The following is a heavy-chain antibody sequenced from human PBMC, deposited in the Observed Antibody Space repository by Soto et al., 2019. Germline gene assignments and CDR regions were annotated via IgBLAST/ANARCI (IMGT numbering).Heavy chain of an antibody. CDR3: ARDGRYDFWSGYPYYGMDV. V-gene: IGHV1-69*01. CDR1: GGTFSSYA. Sequence: QVQLVQSGAEVKKPGSSVKVSCKASGGTFSSYAISWVRQAPGQGLEWMGGIIPILGTANYAQKFQGRVTITADESTSTAYMELSSLRSEDTAVYYCARDGRYDFWSGYPYYGMDVWGQGTTVTVSS. D-gene: IGHD3-3*01. CDR2: IIPILGTA. J-gene: IGHJ6*02.